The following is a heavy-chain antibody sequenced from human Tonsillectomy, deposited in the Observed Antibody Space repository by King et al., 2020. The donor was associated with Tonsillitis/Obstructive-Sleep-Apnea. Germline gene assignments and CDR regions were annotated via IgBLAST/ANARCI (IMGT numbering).Heavy chain of an antibody. D-gene: IGHD3-10*01. J-gene: IGHJ3*02. CDR2: IYSGGST. Sequence: VQLVQSGGGLIQPGGSLRLSCAASGFTVSSNYMSWVRQAPGKGLEWVSVIYSGGSTYYADSVKGRFTISRDDSKNTLYLQMNRLRAEDTAVYYCAGASIMVRGVGDAFDSGGRGTMVTVSS. V-gene: IGHV3-53*01. CDR1: GFTVSSNY. CDR3: AGASIMVRGVGDAFDS.